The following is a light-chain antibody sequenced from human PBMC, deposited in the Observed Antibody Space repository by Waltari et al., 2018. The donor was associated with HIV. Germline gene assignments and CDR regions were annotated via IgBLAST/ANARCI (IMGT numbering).Light chain of an antibody. V-gene: IGKV3-15*01. CDR2: GAS. CDR3: QQYHHWPLT. Sequence: EIMMTQSPGTLSVSPGERATLSCRASQSVSSNLAWYQQKPGQAPRLLIYGASTRATVMPARFSGSGSGTEFSLTISSLQSEDFAVYYCQQYHHWPLTFGQGTRLEIK. J-gene: IGKJ5*01. CDR1: QSVSSN.